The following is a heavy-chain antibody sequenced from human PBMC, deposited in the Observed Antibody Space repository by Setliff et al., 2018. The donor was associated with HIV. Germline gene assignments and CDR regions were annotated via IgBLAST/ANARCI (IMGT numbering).Heavy chain of an antibody. CDR1: GFTFTDYS. V-gene: IGHV1-3*01. CDR2: INAGTGNI. CDR3: ARGGQWLLRETGFDP. Sequence: ASVKVSCKASGFTFTDYSIHWVRQAPGQRLEWMGWINAGTGNIRHSQRFQDRLTMTGDTSATTAYMELSSLRSEDTAVYYFARGGQWLLRETGFDPWGQGTLVTVSS. J-gene: IGHJ5*02. D-gene: IGHD3-22*01.